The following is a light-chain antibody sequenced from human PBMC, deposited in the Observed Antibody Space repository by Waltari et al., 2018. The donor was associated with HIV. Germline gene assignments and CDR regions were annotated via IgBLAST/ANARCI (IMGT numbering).Light chain of an antibody. CDR3: CSYAGSYTLKV. CDR2: DVS. V-gene: IGLV2-11*01. CDR1: SSDVGGYNY. J-gene: IGLJ2*01. Sequence: QSALTQPRSVSGSPGQSVTISCTGTSSDVGGYNYVSWYQQHPGKAPKLMMYDVSKRPSGVPDRFSGSKSGNTASLTISGLQAEDEADYYCCSYAGSYTLKVFGGGTKLTVL.